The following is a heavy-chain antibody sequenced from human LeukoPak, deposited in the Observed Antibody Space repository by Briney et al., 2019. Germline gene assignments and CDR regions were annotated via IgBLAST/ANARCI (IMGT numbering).Heavy chain of an antibody. CDR2: ISGSGGST. V-gene: IGHV3-23*01. J-gene: IGHJ4*02. Sequence: GGSLRLSCAASGFTFSSYAMSWVRQAPGKGLEWVSAISGSGGSTYYADSVKGRFTISRDNSKNTLCLQMNSLRAEDTAVYYCAKGYCSSTSCSYFDYWGQGTLVTVSS. D-gene: IGHD2-2*01. CDR3: AKGYCSSTSCSYFDY. CDR1: GFTFSSYA.